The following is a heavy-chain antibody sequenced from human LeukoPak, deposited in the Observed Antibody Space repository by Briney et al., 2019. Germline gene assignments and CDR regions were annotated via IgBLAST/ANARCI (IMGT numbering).Heavy chain of an antibody. D-gene: IGHD3-10*01. CDR1: GFSFSTVW. CDR2: IKRKGDGETT. CDR3: NTDLGITMMRGVIVY. V-gene: IGHV3-15*01. J-gene: IGHJ4*02. Sequence: GGSLRLSYAASGFSFSTVWMSWVRQAPGEGLEWVGCIKRKGDGETTDYAAPVKGRITMSRADSKATLYLQMNSLKAEDTAVYYCNTDLGITMMRGVIVYWGQGTLVTVSS.